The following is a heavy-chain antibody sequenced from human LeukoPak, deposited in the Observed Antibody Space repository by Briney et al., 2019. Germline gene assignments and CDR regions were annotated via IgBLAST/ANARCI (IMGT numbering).Heavy chain of an antibody. CDR1: GGSISSGGYS. D-gene: IGHD6-13*01. J-gene: IGHJ4*02. Sequence: PSETLSLTCAVSGGSISSGGYSWSWIRQPPGKGLEWIGYIYHSGSTYYNPSLKSRVTISVDRSKNQFSLKLSSVTAADTAVYYCARGGIFIAAAPGFDYWGQGTLVTVSS. CDR2: IYHSGST. V-gene: IGHV4-30-2*01. CDR3: ARGGIFIAAAPGFDY.